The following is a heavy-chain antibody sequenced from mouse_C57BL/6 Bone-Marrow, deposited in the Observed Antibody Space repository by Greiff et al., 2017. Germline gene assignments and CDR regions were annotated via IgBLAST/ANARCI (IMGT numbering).Heavy chain of an antibody. CDR3: ARSYDYADYTMDY. D-gene: IGHD2-4*01. CDR1: GYTFTNYW. CDR2: MHPNGGSP. Sequence: QVQLQQPGAELVKPGASVKLSCKASGYTFTNYWMHWVKQRPGQGLEWIGMMHPNGGSPDYNEKFKSEATLSVDKSSRTAYMELSSLTSEDSAVSYCARSYDYADYTMDYGGQGTSATVSS. V-gene: IGHV1-64*01. J-gene: IGHJ4*01.